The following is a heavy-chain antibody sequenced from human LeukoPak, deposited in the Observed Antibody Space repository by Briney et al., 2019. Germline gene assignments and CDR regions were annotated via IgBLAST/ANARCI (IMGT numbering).Heavy chain of an antibody. CDR2: IIPIFGTA. CDR1: GGTFSSYA. D-gene: IGHD1-26*01. CDR3: AKKWELRYMDV. V-gene: IGHV1-69*05. Sequence: ASVKVSCKASGGTFSSYAISWVRQAPGQGLEWMGRIIPIFGTANYAQTFQGRVTITTDESTSTAYMELSSMRAEDTAVYYCAKKWELRYMDVWGKGTTVTVSS. J-gene: IGHJ6*03.